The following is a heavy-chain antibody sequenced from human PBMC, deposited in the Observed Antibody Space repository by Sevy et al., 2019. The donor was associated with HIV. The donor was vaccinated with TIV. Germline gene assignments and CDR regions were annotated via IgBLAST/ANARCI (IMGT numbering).Heavy chain of an antibody. V-gene: IGHV1-69*13. CDR1: GGLFRSNA. CDR2: IIAIFGTT. Sequence: ASVKVPCKASGGLFRSNAISWVRQAPGQGLEWMGGIIAIFGTTNYAEKSQGRVTVTADESRSTAYMELSSLRSEDTAVYYFAREKYYYVSGSFDYWGQGTQVTVSS. CDR3: AREKYYYVSGSFDY. D-gene: IGHD3-10*01. J-gene: IGHJ4*01.